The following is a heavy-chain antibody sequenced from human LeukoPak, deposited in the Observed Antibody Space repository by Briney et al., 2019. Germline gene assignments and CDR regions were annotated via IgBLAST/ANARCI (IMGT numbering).Heavy chain of an antibody. J-gene: IGHJ4*02. Sequence: SVKVSCKASGGTFSSYAISWVRQAPGQGLEWMGGIIPIFGTANYAQKFQGRVTITADESTSTAYMELSSLRSEDTAVYYRARVREMATLDFDYWGQGTLVTVSS. D-gene: IGHD5-24*01. CDR1: GGTFSSYA. CDR3: ARVREMATLDFDY. CDR2: IIPIFGTA. V-gene: IGHV1-69*13.